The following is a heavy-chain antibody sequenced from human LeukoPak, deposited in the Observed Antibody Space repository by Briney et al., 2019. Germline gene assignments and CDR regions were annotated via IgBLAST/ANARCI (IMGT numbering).Heavy chain of an antibody. CDR1: GGSISSYY. CDR2: IYYSGST. Sequence: SETLSLTCTVSGGSISSYYWSWIRQPPGKGLEWVGYIYYSGSTNYNPSLKSRVTISVDRSKNEFSLKLSSVTAADTAVYYCARVGWNGYFDYWGQGTLVTVSS. J-gene: IGHJ4*02. V-gene: IGHV4-59*01. CDR3: ARVGWNGYFDY. D-gene: IGHD1-1*01.